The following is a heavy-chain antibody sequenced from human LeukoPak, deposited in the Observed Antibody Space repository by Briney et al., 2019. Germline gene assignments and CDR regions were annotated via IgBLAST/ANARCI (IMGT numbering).Heavy chain of an antibody. CDR3: ARVDSSSWYGIGYNWFDP. CDR2: IYHSGST. J-gene: IGHJ5*02. CDR1: GGSISSGGYS. Sequence: SQTLSLTCAVSGGSISSGGYSWSWIRQPPGKGLEWIGYIYHSGSTYYNPSLKSRVTISVDRSKNQFSLKLSSVTTADTAVYYCARVDSSSWYGIGYNWFDPWGQGTLVTVSS. V-gene: IGHV4-30-2*01. D-gene: IGHD6-13*01.